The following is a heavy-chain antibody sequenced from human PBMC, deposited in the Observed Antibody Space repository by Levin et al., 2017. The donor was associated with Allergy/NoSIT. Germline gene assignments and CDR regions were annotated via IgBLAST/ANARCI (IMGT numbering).Heavy chain of an antibody. V-gene: IGHV1-46*01. CDR3: ARVADSGPRGRDY. CDR1: GYTFTSYY. CDR2: INPSGGST. J-gene: IGHJ4*02. Sequence: GESLKISCKASGYTFTSYYMHWVRQAPGQGLEWMGIINPSGGSTSYAQKFQGRVTMTRDTSTSTVYMELSSLRSEDTAVYYCARVADSGPRGRDYWGQGTLVTVSS. D-gene: IGHD5-12*01.